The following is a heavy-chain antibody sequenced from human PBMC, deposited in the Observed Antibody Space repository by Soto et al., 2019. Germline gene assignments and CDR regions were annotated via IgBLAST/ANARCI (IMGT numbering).Heavy chain of an antibody. J-gene: IGHJ6*02. CDR1: GGSFSCYY. Sequence: SETLSLTCAVYGGSFSCYYWSWIRQPPGKGLEWMGEINHSGSTNYNPSLKSRVTISVDTSKNQFSLRLSSVTAADTAVYYCARGLLGGYYYYYYGMDVWGQGTTVTVSS. CDR2: INHSGST. CDR3: ARGLLGGYYYYYYGMDV. D-gene: IGHD2-15*01. V-gene: IGHV4-34*01.